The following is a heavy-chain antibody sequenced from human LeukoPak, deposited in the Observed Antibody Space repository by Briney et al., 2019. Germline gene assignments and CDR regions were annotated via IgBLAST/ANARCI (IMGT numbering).Heavy chain of an antibody. D-gene: IGHD3-10*01. CDR3: ARSRSSYGSGSYPDWFDP. CDR1: GFTFSSYA. J-gene: IGHJ5*02. CDR2: ISYDGSNK. V-gene: IGHV3-30-3*01. Sequence: PGRSLRLSCAASGFTFSSYAMHWVRRAPGKGLEWVAVISYDGSNKYYADSVKGRFTISRDNSKNTLYLQMNSLRAEDTAVYYCARSRSSYGSGSYPDWFDPWGQGTLVTVSS.